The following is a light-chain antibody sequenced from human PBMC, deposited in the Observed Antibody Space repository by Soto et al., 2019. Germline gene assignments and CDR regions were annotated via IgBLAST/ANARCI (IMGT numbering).Light chain of an antibody. CDR1: SSNIGAGQE. J-gene: IGLJ1*01. Sequence: SVLTHPPSVSGAPGQRVTISCTGTSSNIGAGQEVHWYPQLPGAAPKLLTSDSNTRASGVPARFSVSRSGASASLAITGLRAEDEGDYFCQSYGPSLSGLYVFGSGTKVTVL. CDR3: QSYGPSLSGLYV. CDR2: DSN. V-gene: IGLV1-40*01.